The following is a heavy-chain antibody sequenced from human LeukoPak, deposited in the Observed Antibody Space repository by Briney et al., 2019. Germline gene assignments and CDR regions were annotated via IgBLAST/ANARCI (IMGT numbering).Heavy chain of an antibody. CDR1: GFTFSSYN. V-gene: IGHV3-21*04. J-gene: IGHJ4*02. CDR3: AKAWFSTATGGY. D-gene: IGHD2-15*01. CDR2: ISSSSNYI. Sequence: GGSLRLSCAASGFTFSSYNMNWVRQAPGKGLEWVSSISSSSNYIYYADSVKGRFTISRDNSKNTLYLQMDSLRAEDTAIYYCAKAWFSTATGGYWGQGTLVTVSS.